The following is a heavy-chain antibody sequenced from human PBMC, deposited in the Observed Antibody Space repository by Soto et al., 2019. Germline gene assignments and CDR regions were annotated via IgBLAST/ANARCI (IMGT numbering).Heavy chain of an antibody. CDR1: GFTFSSYG. J-gene: IGHJ6*02. D-gene: IGHD1-1*01. CDR3: ARGNWNYFYGMDV. Sequence: QVQLVESGGGVVQPGRSLRLSCAASGFTFSSYGMHWVRQAPGKGLEWVAVIWYDGSNKYYADSVKGRFTISRDNSKNTRYLQMNSLRAEDTAVYYCARGNWNYFYGMDVWGQGTTVTVSS. V-gene: IGHV3-33*01. CDR2: IWYDGSNK.